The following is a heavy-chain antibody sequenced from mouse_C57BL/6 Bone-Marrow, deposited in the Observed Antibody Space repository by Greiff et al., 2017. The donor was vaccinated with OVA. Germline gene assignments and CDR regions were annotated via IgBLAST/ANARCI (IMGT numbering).Heavy chain of an antibody. CDR2: ISYSGST. CDR3: ARYIGLLHWDFDV. CDR1: GYSITSDY. Sequence: DVKLQESGPGLAKPSQTLSLTCSVTGYSITSDYWNWIRKFPGHKLEYMGYISYSGSTYYNPSLKSRISITRDTSKNQYYLQLNSVTTEDTATYYCARYIGLLHWDFDVWGTGTTVTVSS. V-gene: IGHV3-8*01. J-gene: IGHJ1*03. D-gene: IGHD2-3*01.